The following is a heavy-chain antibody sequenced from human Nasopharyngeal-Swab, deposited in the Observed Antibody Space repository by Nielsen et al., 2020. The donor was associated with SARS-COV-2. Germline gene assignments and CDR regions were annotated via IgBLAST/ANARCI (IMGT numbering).Heavy chain of an antibody. V-gene: IGHV4-31*03. CDR3: ARGLVSGGSHFRVRNWFDP. J-gene: IGHJ5*02. CDR1: GGSISSGGYY. CDR2: IYYSGST. D-gene: IGHD2-15*01. Sequence: SETLSLTCTVSGGSISSGGYYWSWLRQHPGKGLEWIGYIYYSGSTYYNPSLKSRVTISVDTSKNQFSLKLSSVTAADTAVYYCARGLVSGGSHFRVRNWFDPWGQGTLVTVSS.